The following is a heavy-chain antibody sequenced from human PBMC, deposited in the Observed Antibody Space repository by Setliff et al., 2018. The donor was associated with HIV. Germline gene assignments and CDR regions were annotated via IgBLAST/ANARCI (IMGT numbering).Heavy chain of an antibody. CDR1: GGSISTYS. CDR3: AKYDFGVSRLRNWFDP. J-gene: IGHJ5*02. CDR2: IYYSGST. D-gene: IGHD4-17*01. V-gene: IGHV4-59*08. Sequence: KTSETLSLTCTVSGGSISTYSWSWIRQSPGKGLEWIGDIYYSGSTNYNPSLESRVSISVDTSKNQFSLKVNSVTAADTAVYYCAKYDFGVSRLRNWFDPWGQGTLVTVSS.